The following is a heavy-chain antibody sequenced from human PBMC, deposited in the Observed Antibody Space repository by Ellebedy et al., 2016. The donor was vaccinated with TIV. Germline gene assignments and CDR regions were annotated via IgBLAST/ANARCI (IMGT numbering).Heavy chain of an antibody. Sequence: GESLKISXKGSGYSFTSNWIAWLRQVPGKGLEWMGIIYPGDSDTRYSPSFQGQVTISADKSITTAYLQWSSLKASDTAMYYCARRGTAYYYYAMDVWGQGTTVTVSS. J-gene: IGHJ6*02. CDR1: GYSFTSNW. V-gene: IGHV5-51*01. CDR3: ARRGTAYYYYAMDV. CDR2: IYPGDSDT. D-gene: IGHD1-7*01.